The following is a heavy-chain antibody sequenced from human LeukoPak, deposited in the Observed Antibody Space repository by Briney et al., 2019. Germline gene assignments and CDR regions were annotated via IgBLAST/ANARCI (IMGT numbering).Heavy chain of an antibody. D-gene: IGHD2-15*01. J-gene: IGHJ5*02. CDR1: GYTFTSYD. Sequence: SVKVSCKASGYTFTSYDINWVRQATGQGLEWMGGIIPIFGTANYAQKFQGRVTITADESTSTAYMELSSLRSEDTAVYYCARGLGYCSGGSCYERNWFDPWGQGTLVTVSS. V-gene: IGHV1-69*13. CDR2: IIPIFGTA. CDR3: ARGLGYCSGGSCYERNWFDP.